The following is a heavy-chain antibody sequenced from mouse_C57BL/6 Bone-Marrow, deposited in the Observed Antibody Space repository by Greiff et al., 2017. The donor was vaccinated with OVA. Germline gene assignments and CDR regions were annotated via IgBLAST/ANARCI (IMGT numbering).Heavy chain of an antibody. V-gene: IGHV3-6*01. J-gene: IGHJ3*01. Sequence: ESGPGLVKPSQSLSLTCSVTGYSIASGYYWNWIRQFPGNKLEWMGYISYDGSNNYNPSLKNRISITRDISKNQFFLKLNSVTTEDTATYYCARGRFGYYGSSQTWFAYWGQGTLVTVSA. CDR1: GYSIASGYY. CDR3: ARGRFGYYGSSQTWFAY. D-gene: IGHD1-1*01. CDR2: ISYDGSN.